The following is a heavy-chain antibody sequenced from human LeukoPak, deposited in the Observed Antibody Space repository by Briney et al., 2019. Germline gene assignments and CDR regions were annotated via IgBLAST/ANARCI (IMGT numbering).Heavy chain of an antibody. CDR3: ARDSGDSSGYYYSGAGLFDY. V-gene: IGHV3-21*01. J-gene: IGHJ4*02. CDR1: RFTFSSFS. CDR2: ISSSSSYI. D-gene: IGHD3-22*01. Sequence: KSGGSLRLSGSASRFTFSSFSMNWVRQGPGKGREWCSSISSSSSYIYYAYSVKGRFTSSRDNAKNSLYLQMNSLRAEDTAVYYCARDSGDSSGYYYSGAGLFDYWGQGTLVTVSS.